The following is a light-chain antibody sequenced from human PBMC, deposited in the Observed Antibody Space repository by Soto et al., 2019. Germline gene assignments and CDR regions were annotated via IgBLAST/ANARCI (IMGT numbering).Light chain of an antibody. CDR2: EVS. V-gene: IGLV2-14*01. CDR1: SSDVGGYVY. J-gene: IGLJ1*01. Sequence: QSALTQPASVSGSPGQSITISCSGSSSDVGGYVYVSWYQQHPGKAPKLMIYEVSNRPSGISNRFSGSKSGNTASLTISGLQPEDEAVYYCSSYTTSNYVFGTGTKVTVL. CDR3: SSYTTSNYV.